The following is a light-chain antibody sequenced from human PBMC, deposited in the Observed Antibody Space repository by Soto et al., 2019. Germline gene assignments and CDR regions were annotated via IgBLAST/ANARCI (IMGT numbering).Light chain of an antibody. CDR2: GAS. V-gene: IGKV3-20*01. CDR1: QIVSSNY. Sequence: EIVLTQSPGTLSLSPMEIATLSCMASQIVSSNYLAWYQQKLGQSPRLLIYGASSRATGIPDRFSGSGSGTDFTLIISRLEPEDFAVYYCQHYGSSMFTFGPGTKVDIK. J-gene: IGKJ3*01. CDR3: QHYGSSMFT.